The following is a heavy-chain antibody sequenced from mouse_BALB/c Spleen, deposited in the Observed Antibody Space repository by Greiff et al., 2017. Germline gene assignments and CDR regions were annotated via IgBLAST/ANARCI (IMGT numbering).Heavy chain of an antibody. CDR3: TRGDGNFAY. J-gene: IGHJ3*01. CDR2: IYPSDSYT. CDR1: GYTFTSYW. Sequence: VQLQQPGAELVRPGASVKLSCKASGYTFTSYWINWVKQRPGQGLEWIGNIYPSDSYTNYNQKFKDKATLTVDKSSSTAYMQLSSPTSEDSAVYYCTRGDGNFAYWGQGTLVTVSA. D-gene: IGHD2-1*01. V-gene: IGHV1-69*02.